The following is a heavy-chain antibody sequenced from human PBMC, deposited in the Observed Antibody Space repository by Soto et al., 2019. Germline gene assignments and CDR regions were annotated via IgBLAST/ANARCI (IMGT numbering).Heavy chain of an antibody. V-gene: IGHV4-31*03. J-gene: IGHJ5*02. CDR1: GGSISSGGYY. D-gene: IGHD3-9*01. Sequence: PSETLSLTCTVSGGSISSGGYYWSWIRQHPGKGLEWIGYIYYSGSTYYNPSLKSRVTISVDTSKSQFSLKLSSVTAADTAVYYCASGSYDILTGYRSNWFDPWGQGTLVTVSS. CDR3: ASGSYDILTGYRSNWFDP. CDR2: IYYSGST.